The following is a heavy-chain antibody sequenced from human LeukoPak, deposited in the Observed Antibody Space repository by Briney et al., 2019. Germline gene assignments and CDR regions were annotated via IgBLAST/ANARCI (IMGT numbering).Heavy chain of an antibody. CDR2: INPNSGGT. CDR3: ARVQRITIFGVVIIRAFDI. CDR1: GYTFTGYY. V-gene: IGHV1-2*04. Sequence: GASVKVSCKASGYTFTGYYMHWVRQAPGQGLEWMGWINPNSGGTNYAQKFQGWVTMTRDTSISTAYMELRSLRSDDTAVYYCARVQRITIFGVVIIRAFDIWGQGTMVTVSS. D-gene: IGHD3-3*01. J-gene: IGHJ3*02.